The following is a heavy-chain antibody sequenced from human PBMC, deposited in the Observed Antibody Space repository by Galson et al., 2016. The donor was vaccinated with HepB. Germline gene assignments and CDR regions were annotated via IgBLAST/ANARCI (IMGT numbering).Heavy chain of an antibody. CDR2: ISSTSTTI. CDR1: GFTFSSHS. Sequence: SLRLSCAASGFTFSSHSINWVRQAPGKGPEWVSSISSTSTTIYYADSVKGRFTISRDNAKDSLYLQMNSLRAEDTAVYYCAREWDSSGYYYGYYYYYCMDVWCQGTTVTVSS. V-gene: IGHV3-48*01. CDR3: AREWDSSGYYYGYYYYYCMDV. J-gene: IGHJ6*02. D-gene: IGHD3-22*01.